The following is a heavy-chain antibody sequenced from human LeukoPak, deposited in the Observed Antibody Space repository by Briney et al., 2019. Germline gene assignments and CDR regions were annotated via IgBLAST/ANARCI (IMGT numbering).Heavy chain of an antibody. J-gene: IGHJ4*02. CDR1: GFTFSSYS. CDR2: VSSSSSTI. CDR3: AREILAPGKTHDY. V-gene: IGHV3-48*04. Sequence: GGSLRLSCAASGFTFSSYSMNWVRQAPGKGLEWVSYVSSSSSTIYYADSVKGRFTISRDNAKNTLFLQINSLRAEDTAVYYCAREILAPGKTHDYWGQGTLVTVSS.